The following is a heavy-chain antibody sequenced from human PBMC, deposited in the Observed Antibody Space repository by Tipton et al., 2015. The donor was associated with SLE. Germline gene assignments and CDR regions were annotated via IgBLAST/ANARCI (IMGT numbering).Heavy chain of an antibody. D-gene: IGHD6-19*01. CDR1: GGSISSYY. CDR2: IYYSGST. V-gene: IGHV4-59*12. CDR3: ATGDYGSGWSGAFDI. Sequence: LSLTCPVSGGSISSYYWSWIRQPPGKGLEWIGYIYYSGSTNHNPSLKSRVTISVDTSKNQFSLKLSSVTAADTAVYYCATGDYGSGWSGAFDIWGQGTMVTVSS. J-gene: IGHJ3*02.